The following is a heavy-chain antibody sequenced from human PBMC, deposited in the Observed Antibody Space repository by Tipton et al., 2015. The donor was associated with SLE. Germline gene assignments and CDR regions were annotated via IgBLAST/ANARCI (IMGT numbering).Heavy chain of an antibody. V-gene: IGHV1-8*02. CDR3: ASWSGCGGGRHWFGN. CDR1: GYTFTSYE. Sequence: QVQLVQSGTEVKKPGASVKVSCKASGYTFTSYEINWVRQATGQGLEWMGWMNPNSGNTGYAQKFQGRVTMTRNTSISTAYMELSSLRSEDTAVYYCASWSGCGGGRHWFGNWGQGTLVPVPS. D-gene: IGHD2-21*01. J-gene: IGHJ1*01. CDR2: MNPNSGNT.